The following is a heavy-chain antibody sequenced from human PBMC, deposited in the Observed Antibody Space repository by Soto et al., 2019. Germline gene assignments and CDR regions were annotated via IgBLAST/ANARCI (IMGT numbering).Heavy chain of an antibody. CDR1: GFTLRNYA. V-gene: IGHV3-23*01. CDR2: FIGGDHGT. J-gene: IGHJ4*02. D-gene: IGHD1-26*01. Sequence: PGGSLRLSCEASGFTLRNYAVAWLRQAPGKGLEWVSTFIGGDHGTAYSDSVRGRFAISRDDSKQTAYLEMKSLRAEDTAVYYCGRDPYSGARYYLDLWGQGTQVTVSS. CDR3: GRDPYSGARYYLDL.